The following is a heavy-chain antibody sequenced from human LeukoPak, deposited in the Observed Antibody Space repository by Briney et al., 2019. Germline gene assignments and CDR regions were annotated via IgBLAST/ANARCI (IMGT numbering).Heavy chain of an antibody. CDR2: ISGSGGST. J-gene: IGHJ4*02. V-gene: IGHV3-23*01. CDR3: AKAPVTTCRGAYCYPFDY. Sequence: GGTLRLSCAASGFTFSSYGMSWVRQAPGKGLEWVSAISGSGGSTYYADSVKGRFTISRDSSKNTLFLQMNRLRPEDAVVYYCAKAPVTTCRGAYCYPFDYWGQGTLVTVSS. D-gene: IGHD2-21*01. CDR1: GFTFSSYG.